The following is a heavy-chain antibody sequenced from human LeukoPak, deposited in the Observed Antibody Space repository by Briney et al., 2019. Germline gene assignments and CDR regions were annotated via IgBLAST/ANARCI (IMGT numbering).Heavy chain of an antibody. CDR2: IKSKVDDGTT. J-gene: IGHJ4*02. D-gene: IGHD3-22*01. CDR1: GLTFRNAW. Sequence: GGSLRLSCAASGLTFRNAWMSWVRQAPGEGLEWVGRIKSKVDDGTTDYAAPVKGRFTISRDDSKNILYLQMNSLKTEDTAVYYCTTGERRFDSSGYYPYYFDYWGQGTLVTVSS. V-gene: IGHV3-15*01. CDR3: TTGERRFDSSGYYPYYFDY.